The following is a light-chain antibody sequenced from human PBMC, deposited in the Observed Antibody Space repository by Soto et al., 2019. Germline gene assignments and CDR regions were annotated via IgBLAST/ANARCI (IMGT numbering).Light chain of an antibody. V-gene: IGLV2-14*01. CDR2: QVT. CDR3: TSYSSSSTFYV. Sequence: SVLTQPASVSGSLGQSITISCTGTSVDVGGYNYVSWYQHHPGKAPRLIIYQVTNRPSGVSHRFSGSKSGNTASLTISGLQAEDEADYYCTSYSSSSTFYVFGTGTKVTVL. CDR1: SVDVGGYNY. J-gene: IGLJ1*01.